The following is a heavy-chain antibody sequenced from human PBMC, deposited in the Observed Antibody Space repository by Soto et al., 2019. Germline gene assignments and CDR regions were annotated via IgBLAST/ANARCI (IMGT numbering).Heavy chain of an antibody. CDR2: IYYSGST. Sequence: RSGTRSLTCTVSGGSISSGGYYWSWIRQHAGKGLEWIGYIYYSGSTYYNPSLKSRVTISVDTSKNQFSLKLSSVTAADTAVYYCARVLGYSYASSHFDYWGQGTLVTV. CDR3: ARVLGYSYASSHFDY. CDR1: GGSISSGGYY. J-gene: IGHJ4*02. V-gene: IGHV4-31*03. D-gene: IGHD5-18*01.